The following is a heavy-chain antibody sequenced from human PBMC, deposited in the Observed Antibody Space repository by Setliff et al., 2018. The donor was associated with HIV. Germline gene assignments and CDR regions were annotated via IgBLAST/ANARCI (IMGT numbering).Heavy chain of an antibody. CDR3: ARGRSRWTYYNYYYMDV. J-gene: IGHJ6*03. D-gene: IGHD6-13*01. CDR2: IYYNGST. V-gene: IGHV4-59*01. Sequence: PSETLSLTCTVSDVSISAYYWSWIRQPPGKGLEWIGYIYYNGSTNYNPSLKSRVTISVDTSKNQFSLKLSSVTAADTAVYYCARGRSRWTYYNYYYMDVWGKGTTVTVSS. CDR1: DVSISAYY.